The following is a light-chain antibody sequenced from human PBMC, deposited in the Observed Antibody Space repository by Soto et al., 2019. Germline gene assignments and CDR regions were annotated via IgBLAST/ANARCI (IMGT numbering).Light chain of an antibody. V-gene: IGLV2-8*01. J-gene: IGLJ1*01. CDR1: TTDIGAYDF. CDR3: SSHGGNSPYV. Sequence: QSALTQPPSASGSPGQSVAISCTGTTTDIGAYDFVSWYQQHPGKAPKLLIYEVTKRPSGVPDRFSGSKSGNTASLTVSGLQAEDEADYYCSSHGGNSPYVFGTGTKVTVL. CDR2: EVT.